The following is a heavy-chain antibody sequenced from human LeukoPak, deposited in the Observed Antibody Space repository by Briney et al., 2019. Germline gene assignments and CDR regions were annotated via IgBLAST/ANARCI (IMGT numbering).Heavy chain of an antibody. CDR2: INTNTGNP. D-gene: IGHD2-2*01. CDR1: GYTFTSYA. Sequence: ASVKVSCKASGYTFTSYAMNWVRQAPGQGLEWMGWINTNTGNPTYAQGFTGRFVFSLDTSVSTAYLQISSLKAEDTAVYYCAKTLAYCSSTSCSTFDYWGQGTLVTVSS. V-gene: IGHV7-4-1*02. CDR3: AKTLAYCSSTSCSTFDY. J-gene: IGHJ4*02.